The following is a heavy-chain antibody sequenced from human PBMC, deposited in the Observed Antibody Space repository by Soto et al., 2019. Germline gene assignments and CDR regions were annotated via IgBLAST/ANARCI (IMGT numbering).Heavy chain of an antibody. CDR3: ARRDLRRSRAFDI. V-gene: IGHV4-39*01. D-gene: IGHD4-17*01. CDR1: GGSIDSTSYY. J-gene: IGHJ3*02. Sequence: QLHLQESGPGLVKPSETMSLTCTVSGGSIDSTSYYWGWIRQPPGKGLEWIGCIYYSGSTFYNPSLKSRVTISIDTSKNQFSLRLSSVTAADTAVYYCARRDLRRSRAFDICGQGTMVTVSS. CDR2: IYYSGST.